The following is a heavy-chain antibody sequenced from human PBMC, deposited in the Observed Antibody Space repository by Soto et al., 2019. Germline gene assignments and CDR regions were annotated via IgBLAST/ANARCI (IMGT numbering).Heavy chain of an antibody. Sequence: EVQLVESEGGLVHPGGSLRVSCAASGFTFSRYSMNWVRQAPGKGLEWLSYIDSSSKTIYYADSVKGRFTISRDNSKNTLYLQMNSLRAEDTAVYYCASGDCSGGSCYSYYYYYYGMDVWGQGTTVTVSS. CDR2: IDSSSKTI. V-gene: IGHV3-48*01. D-gene: IGHD2-15*01. J-gene: IGHJ6*02. CDR1: GFTFSRYS. CDR3: ASGDCSGGSCYSYYYYYYGMDV.